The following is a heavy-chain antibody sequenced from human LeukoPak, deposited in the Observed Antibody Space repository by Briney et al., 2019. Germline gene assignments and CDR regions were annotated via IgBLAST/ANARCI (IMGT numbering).Heavy chain of an antibody. D-gene: IGHD6-13*01. CDR3: ARDSNSWSSDF. V-gene: IGHV1-46*01. Sequence: RASVKVSCKASGYTFTRNKMHWVRQAPGPGLELMGIITPSDGSTRKSQKFQGRATMTRDTSTSTVYMEVSSLESEDTAVYYCARDSNSWSSDFWGQGSLVTVSS. CDR2: ITPSDGST. J-gene: IGHJ4*02. CDR1: GYTFTRNK.